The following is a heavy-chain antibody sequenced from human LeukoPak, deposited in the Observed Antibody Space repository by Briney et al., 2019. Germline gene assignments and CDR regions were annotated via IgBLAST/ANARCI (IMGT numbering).Heavy chain of an antibody. Sequence: GASVKVSCKASGYTFTGYYMHWVRQAPGQGLEWMGWINPNSGGTNYAQKFQGRVTMTRDTSINTAYMELSRLTSVDTAVYYCARDHLSSGSYSIAYYFDYWGQGTLVTVSS. CDR1: GYTFTGYY. V-gene: IGHV1-2*02. CDR2: INPNSGGT. D-gene: IGHD1-26*01. J-gene: IGHJ4*02. CDR3: ARDHLSSGSYSIAYYFDY.